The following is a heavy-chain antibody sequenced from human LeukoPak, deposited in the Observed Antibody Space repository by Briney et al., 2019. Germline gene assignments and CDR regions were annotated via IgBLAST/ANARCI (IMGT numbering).Heavy chain of an antibody. V-gene: IGHV1-2*06. CDR1: GYTFTGYY. Sequence: AASVKVSCKASGYTFTGYYMHWVRQAPGQGLEWMGRINPNSGGTNYAQKFQGRVTMTRDTSISTAYMELSRLRSDDPAVYYCARGPEGYSYGYSPDYWGQGTLVTVSS. CDR2: INPNSGGT. J-gene: IGHJ4*02. D-gene: IGHD5-18*01. CDR3: ARGPEGYSYGYSPDY.